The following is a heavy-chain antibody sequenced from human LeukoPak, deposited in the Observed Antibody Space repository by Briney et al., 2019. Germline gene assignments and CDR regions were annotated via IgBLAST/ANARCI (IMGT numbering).Heavy chain of an antibody. J-gene: IGHJ4*02. V-gene: IGHV3-23*01. CDR3: AKVISPDY. CDR1: GFTFSDYY. Sequence: PGGSLRLSCAASGFTFSDYYMSWVRQAPGKGLEWVSSISGSAGSTYYADSVKGRFTISRDNSKNTLYLQMNSLRAEDTAVYYCAKVISPDYWGQGTLVTVSS. CDR2: ISGSAGST. D-gene: IGHD3-10*01.